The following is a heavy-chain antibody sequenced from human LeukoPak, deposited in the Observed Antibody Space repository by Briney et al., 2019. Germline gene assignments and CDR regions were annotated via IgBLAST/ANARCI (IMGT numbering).Heavy chain of an antibody. D-gene: IGHD2-15*01. CDR2: TKPDGSAE. CDR1: GFSFRNYW. CDR3: ARDGGLHTNFDY. J-gene: IGHJ4*02. Sequence: GGSLRLSCAASGFSFRNYWMGWVRQAPGKGLEWVASTKPDGSAEYYADSVRGRFTASRDNANNLLYLQMNRLRAEDTAVYYCARDGGLHTNFDYWGQGTLPTVSS. V-gene: IGHV3-7*01.